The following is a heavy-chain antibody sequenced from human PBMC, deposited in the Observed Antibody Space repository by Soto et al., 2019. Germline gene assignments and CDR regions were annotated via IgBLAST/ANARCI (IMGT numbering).Heavy chain of an antibody. V-gene: IGHV5-51*01. CDR2: IYPVDSDT. J-gene: IGHJ3*02. D-gene: IGHD5-12*01. CDR3: ARTLVASTCSVEAFAI. Sequence: PGESLKICCKGSGYRFSIYWMGWVGQVPGEDLGGRGIIYPVDSDTRYSPSFDGQVTISADKSISTAYLQWSRLKAADNAMYYCARTLVASTCSVEAFAIWGQGTMVT. CDR1: GYRFSIYW.